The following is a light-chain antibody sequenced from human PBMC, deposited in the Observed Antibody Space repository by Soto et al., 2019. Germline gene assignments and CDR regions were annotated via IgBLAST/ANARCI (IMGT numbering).Light chain of an antibody. Sequence: QSALTQPASVSGSPGQSITISCTGTSSDVGGHKYVSWYQQHPGKAPKLVIYEVSSRPSGVSYRFSGSKSGNTASLTISGLQAEDEADYYCSSYTSRSTWVFGGGTKLTAL. CDR3: SSYTSRSTWV. CDR1: SSDVGGHKY. V-gene: IGLV2-14*01. J-gene: IGLJ3*02. CDR2: EVS.